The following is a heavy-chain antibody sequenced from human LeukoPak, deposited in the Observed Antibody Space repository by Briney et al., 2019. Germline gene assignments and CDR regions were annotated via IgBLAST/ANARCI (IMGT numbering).Heavy chain of an antibody. V-gene: IGHV4-34*01. CDR1: GGSFSGYY. J-gene: IGHJ4*02. CDR2: INHSGST. CDR3: ARLYDFWSGYSC. Sequence: PSETLSLTCAVYGGSFSGYYCSWIRQPPGKGLEWIGEINHSGSTNYNPSLKSRVTISVDTSKNQFSLKLSSVTAADTAVYYCARLYDFWSGYSCWGQGTLVTVSS. D-gene: IGHD3-3*01.